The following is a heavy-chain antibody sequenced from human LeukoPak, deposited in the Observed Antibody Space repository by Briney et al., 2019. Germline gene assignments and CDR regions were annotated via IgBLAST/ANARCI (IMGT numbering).Heavy chain of an antibody. D-gene: IGHD3-10*01. CDR1: GGTTSSCY. V-gene: IGHV4-4*07. CDR2: IYTSGST. Sequence: SETLSLTRTVSGGTTSSCYWSWIRQPAGKGLEWIGRIYTSGSTNYNPSLKSRVTISVDKSKNQFSLKLSSVTAADTAVYYCARVSYGSGSLYFFDCGGQGILVTVSS. J-gene: IGHJ4*02. CDR3: ARVSYGSGSLYFFDC.